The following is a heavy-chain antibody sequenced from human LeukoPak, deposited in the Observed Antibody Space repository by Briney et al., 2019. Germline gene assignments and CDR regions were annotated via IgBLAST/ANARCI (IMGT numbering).Heavy chain of an antibody. CDR1: GYTFTPYY. Sequence: RDSMKVSCKAYGYTFTPYYMHWVRQPPGQGLEWMGIIMSLISHTRYAQKFQCRVTMTRDTSTSTVYMELSSLTSEDTAVYYCARDQRGGRISWYAHFDFWGQGTLATLSS. CDR2: IMSLISHT. D-gene: IGHD6-13*01. V-gene: IGHV1-46*01. J-gene: IGHJ4*02. CDR3: ARDQRGGRISWYAHFDF.